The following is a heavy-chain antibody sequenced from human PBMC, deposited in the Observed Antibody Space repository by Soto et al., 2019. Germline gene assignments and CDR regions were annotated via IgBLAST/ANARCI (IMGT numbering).Heavy chain of an antibody. CDR3: ARRPLRRWFDP. Sequence: PSETLSLTCAVYGGSFSGYYWSWIRQPPGKGLEWIGEINHSGGTNYNPSLKSRVTISVGTSKNQFSLKLSSVTAADTAVYYCARRPLRRWFDPWGQGTLVTVSS. D-gene: IGHD6-6*01. J-gene: IGHJ5*02. V-gene: IGHV4-34*01. CDR1: GGSFSGYY. CDR2: INHSGGT.